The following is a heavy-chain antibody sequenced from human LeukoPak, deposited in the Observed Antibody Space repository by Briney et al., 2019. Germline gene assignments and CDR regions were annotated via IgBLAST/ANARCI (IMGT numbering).Heavy chain of an antibody. Sequence: GGSLRLSCAASGFTFSNYEMNWVRQAPGKGLEWVSYISISGSTIYYADSVKGRFTISRDNAKNSLYLQMNSLRAEDTAVYYCAELGITMIGGVWGKGTTVTISS. D-gene: IGHD3-10*02. CDR2: ISISGSTI. V-gene: IGHV3-48*03. CDR1: GFTFSNYE. CDR3: AELGITMIGGV. J-gene: IGHJ6*04.